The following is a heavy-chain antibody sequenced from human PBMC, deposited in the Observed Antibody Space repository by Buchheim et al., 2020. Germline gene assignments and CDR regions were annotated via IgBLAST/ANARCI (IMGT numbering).Heavy chain of an antibody. D-gene: IGHD2-8*01. V-gene: IGHV4-59*02. CDR3: AREWSSFDY. J-gene: IGHJ4*02. Sequence: QVHLQESGPRLVKPSETLSLMCAVSGDSVSSYKWAWIRQPPGKGLEWIGYMSYSEGSSNNPSLRSRVSITLDTSKNQFSLELTSVTAADTAVYYCAREWSSFDYWGQGAL. CDR1: GDSVSSYK. CDR2: MSYSEGS.